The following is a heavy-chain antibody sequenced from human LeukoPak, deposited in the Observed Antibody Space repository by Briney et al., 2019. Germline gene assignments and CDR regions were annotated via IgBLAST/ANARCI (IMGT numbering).Heavy chain of an antibody. D-gene: IGHD6-6*01. J-gene: IGHJ5*02. CDR1: GYTFTSYG. Sequence: ASVKVSCKASGYTFTSYGISWVRQAPGQGVEWMGWISAYNGNTNYAQKLQGRVTMTTDTSTSTAYMELRSLRSDDTAVYYCARDRYSSSRDQYNWFDPWGQGTLVTVSS. CDR2: ISAYNGNT. V-gene: IGHV1-18*01. CDR3: ARDRYSSSRDQYNWFDP.